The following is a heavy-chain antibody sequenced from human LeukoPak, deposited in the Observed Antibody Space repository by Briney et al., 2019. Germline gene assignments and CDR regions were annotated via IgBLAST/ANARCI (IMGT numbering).Heavy chain of an antibody. CDR1: GYTFTSYY. V-gene: IGHV1-46*01. CDR3: ARADTAMAPHCFVDY. J-gene: IGHJ4*02. D-gene: IGHD5-18*01. CDR2: INPSGGST. Sequence: ASVKVSCKASGYTFTSYYMHWVRQAPGQGLEWMGIINPSGGSTSYAQKFQGRVTMTRDTSTSTVYMELCSLRSEDTAVYYCARADTAMAPHCFVDYWGQGTLVTVSS.